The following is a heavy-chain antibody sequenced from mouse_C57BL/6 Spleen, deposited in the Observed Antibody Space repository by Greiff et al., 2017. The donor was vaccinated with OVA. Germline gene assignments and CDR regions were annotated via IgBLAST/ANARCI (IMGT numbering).Heavy chain of an antibody. Sequence: EVQGVESGGGLVKPGGSLKLSCAASGFTFSSYAMSWVRQTPEKRLEWVATISDGGSYTYYPDNVKGRFTISRDNAKNNLYLQMSHLKSEDTAMYYCARDWDGGYFDYWGQGTTLTVSS. J-gene: IGHJ2*01. CDR1: GFTFSSYA. CDR2: ISDGGSYT. D-gene: IGHD4-1*01. CDR3: ARDWDGGYFDY. V-gene: IGHV5-4*01.